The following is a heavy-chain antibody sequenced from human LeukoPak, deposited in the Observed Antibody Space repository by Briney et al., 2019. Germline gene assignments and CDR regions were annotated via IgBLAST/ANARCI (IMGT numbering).Heavy chain of an antibody. CDR2: TTSSSSYI. V-gene: IGHV3-21*01. J-gene: IGHJ4*02. D-gene: IGHD4-11*01. CDR1: GFTFSSYS. Sequence: GSLRLSCAASGFTFSSYSMNWVRQAPGKGLEWVSSTTSSSSYIYYADSVKGRFTMSRHNAKNSLYLQLNSLRAEDTAVYYCVRLYDDYTNGHFDSWGQGTLVTVSS. CDR3: VRLYDDYTNGHFDS.